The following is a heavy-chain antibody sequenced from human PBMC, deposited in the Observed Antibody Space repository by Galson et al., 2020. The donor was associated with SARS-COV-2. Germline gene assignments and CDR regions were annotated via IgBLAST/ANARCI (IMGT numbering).Heavy chain of an antibody. CDR3: ARDLGGYSYLGWIYGMDV. V-gene: IGHV4-31*03. CDR1: GGSISSGGYY. Sequence: NSSETLSLTCTVSGGSISSGGYYWSWIRQHPGKGLEWIGYIYYSGSTYYNPSLKSRVTISVDTSKNQFSLKLSSVTAADTAVYYCARDLGGYSYLGWIYGMDVWGQGTTVTVSS. CDR2: IYYSGST. J-gene: IGHJ6*02. D-gene: IGHD5-18*01.